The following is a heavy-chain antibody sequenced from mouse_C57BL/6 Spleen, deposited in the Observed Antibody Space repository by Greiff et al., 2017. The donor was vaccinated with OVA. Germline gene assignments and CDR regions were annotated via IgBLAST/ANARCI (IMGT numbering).Heavy chain of an antibody. D-gene: IGHD3-2*02. V-gene: IGHV1-69*01. CDR2: IDPSDSYT. J-gene: IGHJ3*01. Sequence: QVQLKQPGAELVMPGASVKLSCKASGYTFTSYWMPWVKQRPGQGLEWIGEIDPSDSYTNYNQKFKGKSTLTVDKSSSTAYMQLSSLTSEDSAVYYCARRGTAQAGFAYWGQGTLVTFSA. CDR1: GYTFTSYW. CDR3: ARRGTAQAGFAY.